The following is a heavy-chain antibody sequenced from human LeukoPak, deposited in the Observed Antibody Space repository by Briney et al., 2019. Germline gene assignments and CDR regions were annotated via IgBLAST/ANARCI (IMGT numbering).Heavy chain of an antibody. D-gene: IGHD3-10*01. CDR3: AKDVFRGFDGMDV. J-gene: IGHJ6*02. CDR2: ISWNSGSI. V-gene: IGHV3-9*01. Sequence: GGSLRLSCAASGFTFHDYALHWVRQAPGKGLEWVSGISWNSGSIGYADSVKGRFTISRDNAKNSLYLQMNSLRAEDTALYYCAKDVFRGFDGMDVWGQGTTVIVTS. CDR1: GFTFHDYA.